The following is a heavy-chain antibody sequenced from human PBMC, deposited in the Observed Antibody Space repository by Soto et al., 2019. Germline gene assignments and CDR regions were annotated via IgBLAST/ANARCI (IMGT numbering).Heavy chain of an antibody. D-gene: IGHD2-2*01. Sequence: EVQLLESGGGLVQPGGSLRLSCAASGFTFSSYAMSWVRQAPGKGLEWVSAISGSGGSTYYADSVKGRFTISRDNSKNTLYLQMNSLRAEDTAVYYCAKVGGVYCSSTSCYAPGPGDWGQGTLVTVSS. CDR1: GFTFSSYA. CDR2: ISGSGGST. CDR3: AKVGGVYCSSTSCYAPGPGD. V-gene: IGHV3-23*01. J-gene: IGHJ4*02.